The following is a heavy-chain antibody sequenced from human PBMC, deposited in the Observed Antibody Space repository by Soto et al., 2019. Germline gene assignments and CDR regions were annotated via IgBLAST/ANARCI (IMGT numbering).Heavy chain of an antibody. CDR2: ISYDGSNK. D-gene: IGHD3-10*01. Sequence: PGGSLRLSCAASGFTFGSYGMHWFRQAPGKGLEWVAVISYDGSNKYYADSVKGRFTISRDNSKNTLYLQMNSLRAEDTAVYYCAKTDYNDSATPAADSWGQQTLLPVAS. J-gene: IGHJ4*02. CDR1: GFTFGSYG. CDR3: AKTDYNDSATPAADS. V-gene: IGHV3-30*18.